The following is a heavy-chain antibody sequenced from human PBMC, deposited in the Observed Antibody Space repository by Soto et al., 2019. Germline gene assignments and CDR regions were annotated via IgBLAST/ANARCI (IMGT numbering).Heavy chain of an antibody. V-gene: IGHV1-69*12. D-gene: IGHD3-3*01. CDR3: ASGSTIFGVEHPPYYYYGRDV. CDR1: GGTFSSYA. Sequence: QVQLVQSGAEVKKPGSSVKVSCKASGGTFSSYAISWVRQAPGQGLEWMGGIIPIFGTANYAQKFQGRVTIPADESTNTAYMELSSLRSEDTAVYYCASGSTIFGVEHPPYYYYGRDVWGQGTTVTVSS. J-gene: IGHJ6*02. CDR2: IIPIFGTA.